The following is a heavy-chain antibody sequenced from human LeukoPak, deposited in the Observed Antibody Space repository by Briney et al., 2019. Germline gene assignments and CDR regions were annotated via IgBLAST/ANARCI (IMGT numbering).Heavy chain of an antibody. D-gene: IGHD1-7*01. CDR3: ARVGSTYYYYYMDV. J-gene: IGHJ6*03. Sequence: GGSLRLSCAASGFTFSSYSMNWVRQAPGKGLEWVSSISSSSSYIYYADSVKGRFTISRDNAKNSLYLQMNSLRSEDTAVYYCARVGSTYYYYYMDVWGKGTTVTVSS. CDR2: ISSSSSYI. V-gene: IGHV3-21*04. CDR1: GFTFSSYS.